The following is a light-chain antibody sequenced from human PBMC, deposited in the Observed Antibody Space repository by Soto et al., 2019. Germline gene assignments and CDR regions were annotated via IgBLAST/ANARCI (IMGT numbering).Light chain of an antibody. V-gene: IGKV3-15*01. CDR1: QSIGIH. CDR3: QQYNYWPRT. Sequence: EIVMTQSPATLSVSPGERATLSCRASQSIGIHLAWYQQKPGQPPSLLIYEGSTRATGVPARFSGSGSGTDFTLTISSLHSADFAVYSCQQYNYWPRTFAQGTKVDIK. J-gene: IGKJ1*01. CDR2: EGS.